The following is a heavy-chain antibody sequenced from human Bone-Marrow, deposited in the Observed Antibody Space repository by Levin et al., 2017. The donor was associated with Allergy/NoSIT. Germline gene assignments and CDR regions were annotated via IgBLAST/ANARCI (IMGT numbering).Heavy chain of an antibody. V-gene: IGHV1-8*01. CDR3: ARGDCYSGSCYGPDWLHP. J-gene: IGHJ5*02. CDR2: INPNSGNT. Sequence: ASVKVSCKTSGYTFTSYNVYWVRQAPGQGLEYMGYINPNSGNTGYAQKFQGRVTMTRNSSITTAYMKLSGLRFEDTAIYYCARGDCYSGSCYGPDWLHPWGQGTQVTVSS. CDR1: GYTFTSYN. D-gene: IGHD2-15*01.